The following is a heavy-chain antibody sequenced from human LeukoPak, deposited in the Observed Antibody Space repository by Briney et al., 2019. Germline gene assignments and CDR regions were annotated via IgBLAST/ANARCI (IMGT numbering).Heavy chain of an antibody. Sequence: ASVKVSCKASGYTFTGYYMHWVRQAPGQGLEWMGWINPNSGGTNYAQKFQGRVTMTEDTSTDTAYMELSSLRSEDTAVYYCATALYCSSTSCYQEGTTNWFDPWGQGTLVTVSS. J-gene: IGHJ5*02. CDR3: ATALYCSSTSCYQEGTTNWFDP. CDR1: GYTFTGYY. D-gene: IGHD2-2*01. V-gene: IGHV1-2*02. CDR2: INPNSGGT.